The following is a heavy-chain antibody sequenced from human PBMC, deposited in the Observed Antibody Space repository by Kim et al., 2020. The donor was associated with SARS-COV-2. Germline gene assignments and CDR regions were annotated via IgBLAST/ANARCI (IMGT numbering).Heavy chain of an antibody. D-gene: IGHD6-19*01. CDR3: ARGVSGWYGDYFDY. J-gene: IGHJ4*02. CDR2: ISGSGGST. CDR1: GFTFSSYA. V-gene: IGHV3-23*01. Sequence: GGSLRLSCAASGFTFSSYAMSWVRQAPGKGLEWVSAISGSGGSTYYADSVKGRFTISRDNSTNTLYLQMNRLRAEDTAVYYCARGVSGWYGDYFDYWGQGTLVTVSS.